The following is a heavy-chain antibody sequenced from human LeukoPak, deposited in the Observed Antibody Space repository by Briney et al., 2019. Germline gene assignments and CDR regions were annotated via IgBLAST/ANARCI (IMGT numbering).Heavy chain of an antibody. D-gene: IGHD3-10*01. CDR2: IYSGGST. V-gene: IGHV3-66*01. J-gene: IGHJ4*02. CDR1: EFSVGSNY. Sequence: GGSLRLSCAASEFSVGSNYMTWVRQAPGKGLEWVSLIYSGGSTYYADSVKGRFTISRDNSKNTLYLQMNSLRAEDTAVYYCARDLGYYGSGSYFTPTANHDYWGQGTLVTVSS. CDR3: ARDLGYYGSGSYFTPTANHDY.